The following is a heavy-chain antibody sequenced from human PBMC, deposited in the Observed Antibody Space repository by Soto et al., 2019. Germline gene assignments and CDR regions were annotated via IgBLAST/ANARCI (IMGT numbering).Heavy chain of an antibody. J-gene: IGHJ4*02. Sequence: GESLKISCKGSGYSFTSYWIGWVRQMPGKGLEWMGIIYPGDSDTRYSPSFQGQVTISADKSISTAYLQWSSLKASDTAMYYCARGGYSGSRFAREGRYWGQGTLVTVSS. D-gene: IGHD5-12*01. CDR3: ARGGYSGSRFAREGRY. CDR1: GYSFTSYW. V-gene: IGHV5-51*01. CDR2: IYPGDSDT.